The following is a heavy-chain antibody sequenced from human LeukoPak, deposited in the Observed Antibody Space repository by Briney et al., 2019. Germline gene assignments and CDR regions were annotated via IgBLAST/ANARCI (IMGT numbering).Heavy chain of an antibody. CDR1: GFTFSSYA. D-gene: IGHD2-21*02. Sequence: PGGSLRLSCAASGFTFSSYAMSWVRQAPGKGLEWVSAISGSGGSTYYADSVKGRFTISRDNSKNTLYLQMNSLRAEDTAVYYCAKPSCGGDCYSLDYYFDYWGQGTRVSVSS. V-gene: IGHV3-23*01. CDR3: AKPSCGGDCYSLDYYFDY. J-gene: IGHJ4*02. CDR2: ISGSGGST.